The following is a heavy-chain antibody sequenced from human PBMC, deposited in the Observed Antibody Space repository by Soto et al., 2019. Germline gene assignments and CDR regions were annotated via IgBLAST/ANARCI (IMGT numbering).Heavy chain of an antibody. CDR1: GFTFSSYG. CDR3: AKDHVLGPLPDYYGSGSYQDY. V-gene: IGHV3-30*18. CDR2: ISYDGSNK. D-gene: IGHD3-10*01. J-gene: IGHJ4*02. Sequence: GGSLRLSCAASGFTFSSYGMHWVRQAPGKGLEWVAVISYDGSNKYYADSVKGRFTISRDNSKNTLYLQMNSLRAEDTAVYYCAKDHVLGPLPDYYGSGSYQDYWGQGTLVTVSS.